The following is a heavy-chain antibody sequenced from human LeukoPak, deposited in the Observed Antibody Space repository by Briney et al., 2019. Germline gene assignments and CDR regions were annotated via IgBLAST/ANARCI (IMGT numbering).Heavy chain of an antibody. V-gene: IGHV4-31*03. CDR3: ARDAEYVWGSYRFFDY. CDR1: GDSITTGNYY. CDR2: IYSSGTT. D-gene: IGHD3-16*02. Sequence: SQTLSLTCSVTGDSITTGNYYWCWVRQLPGKGLEWIGYIYSSGTTQYNPSLRSRLTLSVDTSKNQFYLKLSSVTAADTAVYYCARDAEYVWGSYRFFDYWGQGTLVTISS. J-gene: IGHJ4*02.